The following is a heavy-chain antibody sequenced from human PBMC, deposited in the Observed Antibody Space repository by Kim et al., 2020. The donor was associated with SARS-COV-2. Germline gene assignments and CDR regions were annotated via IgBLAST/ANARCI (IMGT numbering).Heavy chain of an antibody. CDR3: HLRTGGAFDI. CDR2: ISYDGSNK. Sequence: GGSLRLSCAASGFTFSSYAMHWVRQAPGKGLEWVAVISYDGSNKYYADSVKGRFTISRDNSKNTLYLQMNSLRAEDTAVYYSHLRTGGAFDIWGQGTMVTVSS. CDR1: GFTFSSYA. V-gene: IGHV3-30*04. D-gene: IGHD2-8*02. J-gene: IGHJ3*02.